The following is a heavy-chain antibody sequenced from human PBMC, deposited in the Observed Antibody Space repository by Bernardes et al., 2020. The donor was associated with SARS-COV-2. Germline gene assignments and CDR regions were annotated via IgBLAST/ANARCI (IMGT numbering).Heavy chain of an antibody. J-gene: IGHJ6*02. CDR3: AGSSCGIDCYIGGLRSWDYGMDV. V-gene: IGHV4-39*01. Sequence: SETLSLTRAVSGGSISSSSYYWGWIRQPNGKGLEWLGSIYSSGSSYYNPSFQSRVRASVDTSNNQFSLRLSFVTVADTAVYYCAGSSCGIDCYIGGLRSWDYGMDVWGQGTTVSVSS. CDR2: IYSSGSS. D-gene: IGHD1-26*01. CDR1: GGSISSSSYY.